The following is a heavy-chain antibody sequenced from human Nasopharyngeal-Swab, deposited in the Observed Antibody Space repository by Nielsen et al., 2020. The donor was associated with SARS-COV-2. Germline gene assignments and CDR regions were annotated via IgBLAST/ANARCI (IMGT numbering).Heavy chain of an antibody. V-gene: IGHV4-34*01. CDR3: ARGSLAAIPRSSWYFDY. D-gene: IGHD6-13*01. CDR1: GGSFSGYY. CDR2: INHSGST. J-gene: IGHJ4*02. Sequence: SETLSLTCAVSGGSFSGYYWGWIRRPPGKGLEWIGEINHSGSTNYNPSLKSRVTISLDTSKNQFSLKLSSVTAADMAVYYCARGSLAAIPRSSWYFDYWGQGTLVTVSS.